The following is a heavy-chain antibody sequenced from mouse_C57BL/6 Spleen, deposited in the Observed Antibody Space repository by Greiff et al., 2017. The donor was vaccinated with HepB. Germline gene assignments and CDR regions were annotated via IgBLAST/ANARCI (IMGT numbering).Heavy chain of an antibody. CDR3: ARVGNWDGFDY. CDR2: IYPRSGNT. D-gene: IGHD4-1*01. Sequence: VQLQESGAELARPGASVKLSCKASGYTFTSYGMSWVKQRTGQGLEWIGEIYPRSGNTYYNEKFKGKATLTADKSSSTAYMELRSLTSEDSAVYFCARVGNWDGFDYWGQGTTLTVSS. J-gene: IGHJ2*01. V-gene: IGHV1-81*01. CDR1: GYTFTSYG.